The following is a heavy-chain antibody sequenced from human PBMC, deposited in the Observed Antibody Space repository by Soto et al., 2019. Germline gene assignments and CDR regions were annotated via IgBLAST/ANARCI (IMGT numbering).Heavy chain of an antibody. CDR1: GFTFNTYA. CDR3: ARDKGNTADYYFDH. CDR2: ISYNGGDK. Sequence: QPGGSLRFSCAASGFTFNTYAMHWVRQAPGKGLEWVAVISYNGGDKYSADSVKGRFTISIDNSKDTLYLQMNSLRTEDTAVYYCARDKGNTADYYFDHWGQGTLVTVSS. V-gene: IGHV3-30-3*01. D-gene: IGHD5-18*01. J-gene: IGHJ4*02.